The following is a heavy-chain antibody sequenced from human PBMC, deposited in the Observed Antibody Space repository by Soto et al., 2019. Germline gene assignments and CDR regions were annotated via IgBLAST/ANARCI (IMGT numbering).Heavy chain of an antibody. V-gene: IGHV4-31*03. Sequence: QVQLQESGPGLVKPSQTLSLTCTVSGGSFSSGGYSWSWTRQHPGKGLEWIGYIYYSGNTYYNPSLKSRVTISVDTSKNQFSLKLTSVTAADTAVYYCARSVFPWGQGTLVTVSS. CDR1: GGSFSSGGYS. J-gene: IGHJ5*02. CDR2: IYYSGNT. CDR3: ARSVFP.